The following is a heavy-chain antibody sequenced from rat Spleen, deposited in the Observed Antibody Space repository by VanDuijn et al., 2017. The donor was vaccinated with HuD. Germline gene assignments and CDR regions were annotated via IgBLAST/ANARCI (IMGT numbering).Heavy chain of an antibody. CDR2: ITYEGSST. Sequence: EVQLVESGGGLVQAGRSLKLSCGASGFTFSDFYMAWVRQAPKKGLEWVASITYEGSSTYYGDSVKGRFTISRDNAKSTLYLQINSLRSEDTATYYCARQDYGYNYDYWGQGVMVTVSS. CDR3: ARQDYGYNYDY. V-gene: IGHV5-22*01. CDR1: GFTFSDFY. J-gene: IGHJ2*01. D-gene: IGHD1-9*01.